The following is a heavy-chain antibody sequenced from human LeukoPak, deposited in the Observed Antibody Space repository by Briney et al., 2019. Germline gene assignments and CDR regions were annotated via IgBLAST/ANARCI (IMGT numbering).Heavy chain of an antibody. CDR3: ARVMDNWDLGHHFDY. V-gene: IGHV4-59*01. CDR1: GGSMSGYY. J-gene: IGHJ4*02. D-gene: IGHD1-20*01. CDR2: VYYSGST. Sequence: SETLSLTCTVYGGSMSGYYWSLIRQPPGKGLEWIGYVYYSGSTYYNPSFESRVTISLDTSKNQFSLKLSSVTTADAAVYYCARVMDNWDLGHHFDYWGQGTLVTVSS.